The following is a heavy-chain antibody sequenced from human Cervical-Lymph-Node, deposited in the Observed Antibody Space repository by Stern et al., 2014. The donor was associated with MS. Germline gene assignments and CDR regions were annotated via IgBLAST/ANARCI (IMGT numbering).Heavy chain of an antibody. CDR1: GFVFRRYA. CDR3: AKGGSGSYLD. V-gene: IGHV3-30*04. Sequence: DQLVESGGGVVQPGRSLRLSCAASGFVFRRYALHWVRQAPGTGLEWVALISYDGRDKYYTDSVKCRFTVSRDNSNNTVDLEMNSLRLEDTAVYYCAKGGSGSYLDWGQGSLVTVSS. D-gene: IGHD1-26*01. CDR2: ISYDGRDK. J-gene: IGHJ4*02.